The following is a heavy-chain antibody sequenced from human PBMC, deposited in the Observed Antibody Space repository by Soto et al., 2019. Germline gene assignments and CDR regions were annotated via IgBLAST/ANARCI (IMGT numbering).Heavy chain of an antibody. Sequence: ASVKVSCKASGYTLTNYAISWVRQAPGQGPEWMGWINTYNGNSNYAQKFQGRVTMTTDTSTNTAYMELRSLTSDDTAVYYCAREGLVLVPTTVNSDYYYYAMDVWGQGTTVTVSS. CDR2: INTYNGNS. CDR3: AREGLVLVPTTVNSDYYYYAMDV. V-gene: IGHV1-18*01. J-gene: IGHJ6*02. CDR1: GYTLTNYA. D-gene: IGHD2-2*01.